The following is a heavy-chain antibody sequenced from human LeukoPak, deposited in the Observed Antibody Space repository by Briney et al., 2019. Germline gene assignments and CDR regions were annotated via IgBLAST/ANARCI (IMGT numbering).Heavy chain of an antibody. CDR2: ISSSSSYI. Sequence: PGGSLRLSRAASGFTFSSYSMNWVRQAPGKGLEWVSSISSSSSYIYYADSVKGRFTISRDNAKNSLYLQMNSLRAEDTAVYYCARDRRGDSGWVNWFDPWGQGTLVTVSS. CDR3: ARDRRGDSGWVNWFDP. V-gene: IGHV3-21*01. J-gene: IGHJ5*02. CDR1: GFTFSSYS. D-gene: IGHD2-21*02.